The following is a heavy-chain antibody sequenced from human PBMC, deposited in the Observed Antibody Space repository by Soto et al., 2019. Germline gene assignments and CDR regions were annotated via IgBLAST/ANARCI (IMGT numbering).Heavy chain of an antibody. CDR1: GVTFNSYT. Sequence: ASVKVSCKASGVTFNSYTISWVRQAPGQGLEWMGRIIPILGIANYAQKFQGRVTITADKSTSTAYMELSSLRSEDTAVYYCASKLGYCSSTSCSLTLQHWGQGTLVTVSS. J-gene: IGHJ1*01. CDR2: IIPILGIA. V-gene: IGHV1-69*02. D-gene: IGHD2-2*01. CDR3: ASKLGYCSSTSCSLTLQH.